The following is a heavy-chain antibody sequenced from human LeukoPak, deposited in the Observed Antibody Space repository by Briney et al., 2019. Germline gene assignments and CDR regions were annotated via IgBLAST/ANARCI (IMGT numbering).Heavy chain of an antibody. Sequence: ASVKVSCKASGYTFTSYYMHWVRQAPGQGLEWMGIINPSAGSTTYAQKFQGRVTMTRDTSTSTVYMELSSLRSEDTAVYYCARGGIQLWLFDYGGQGTLVPASS. CDR2: INPSAGST. V-gene: IGHV1-46*01. CDR3: ARGGIQLWLFDY. CDR1: GYTFTSYY. D-gene: IGHD5-18*01. J-gene: IGHJ4*02.